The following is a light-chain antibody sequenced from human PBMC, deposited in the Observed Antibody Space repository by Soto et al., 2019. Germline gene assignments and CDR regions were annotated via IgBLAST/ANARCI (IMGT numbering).Light chain of an antibody. J-gene: IGKJ5*01. CDR3: QQYNTYST. CDR1: QSISRW. Sequence: DIQMTQSPSTLSASVGARLTITFRASQSISRWLAWYQQKPGKAPQALIYDASSLKSGVPSRFSGNGSGTEFTLIISSLQPDDFATYYCQQYNTYSTFGQGTRLEIK. CDR2: DAS. V-gene: IGKV1-5*01.